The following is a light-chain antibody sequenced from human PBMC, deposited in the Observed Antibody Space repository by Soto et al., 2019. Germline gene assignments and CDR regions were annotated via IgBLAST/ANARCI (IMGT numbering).Light chain of an antibody. V-gene: IGLV2-8*01. Sequence: QSALTQPPSASGSPGQSVTISCTGTSSDIGGYNSVSWYQQHPGKAPRLMIYEVNKRPSGVPDRFSGSKSGYTASLTVSGLQTEDEAFYYCSSSACSYHYLVFGGGTKLTVL. J-gene: IGLJ3*02. CDR1: SSDIGGYNS. CDR3: SSSACSYHYLV. CDR2: EVN.